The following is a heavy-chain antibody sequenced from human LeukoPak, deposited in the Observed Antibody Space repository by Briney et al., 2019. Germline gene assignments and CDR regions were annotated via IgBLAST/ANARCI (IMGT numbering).Heavy chain of an antibody. Sequence: GGSLRLSCAASGFTFSNYSMSWVRQAQAKGLEWVSTISGTGGTTYYADSVKGRFTISRDNSKNTLFLQFNSLRADDTAVYYCAKGRGTTVTAAANYWGQGTLVTVSS. CDR2: ISGTGGTT. V-gene: IGHV3-23*01. CDR3: AKGRGTTVTAAANY. D-gene: IGHD4-17*01. J-gene: IGHJ4*02. CDR1: GFTFSNYS.